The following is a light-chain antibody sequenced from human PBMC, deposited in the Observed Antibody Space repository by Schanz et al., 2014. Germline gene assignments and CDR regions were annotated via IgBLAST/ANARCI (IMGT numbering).Light chain of an antibody. V-gene: IGKV3-20*01. CDR1: QSVSSID. CDR2: GTS. CDR3: QHYSMSPL. J-gene: IGKJ1*01. Sequence: EIVMTQSPATLSVSPGERATLSCRASQSVSSIDLAWYQQKPGQAPRLLIYGTSSRATGIPDRFSGSGSGTDFTLTISRLEPEDFAVYYCQHYSMSPLFGQGTRVEI.